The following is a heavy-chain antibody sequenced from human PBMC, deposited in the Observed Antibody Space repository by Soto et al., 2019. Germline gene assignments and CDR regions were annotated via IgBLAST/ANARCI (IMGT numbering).Heavy chain of an antibody. D-gene: IGHD3-16*01. CDR3: ARVYVPAGGNLWFES. CDR1: GGSISGYY. Sequence: PSETLSLTCTVSGGSISGYYWSWIRQPPGKGLEWIGYIYYSGSTNYNPSLKSRVTTSVDTSKNQFSLKLSSVTAADTAVYYCARVYVPAGGNLWFESWGQGTLVTVSS. CDR2: IYYSGST. V-gene: IGHV4-59*01. J-gene: IGHJ5*01.